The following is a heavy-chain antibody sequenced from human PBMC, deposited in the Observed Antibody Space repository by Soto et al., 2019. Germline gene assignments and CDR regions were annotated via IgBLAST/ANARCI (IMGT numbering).Heavy chain of an antibody. Sequence: GGSLRLSCAASGFTFSSYAMSWVRQAPGKGLEWVSAISGSGGSTYYADSVKGRFTISRDNSKNTLYLQMNSLRAEDTAVYYCAKVLPQWVVPYYYYYGMDVWGQGTTVTVSS. CDR3: AKVLPQWVVPYYYYYGMDV. V-gene: IGHV3-23*01. J-gene: IGHJ6*02. D-gene: IGHD6-19*01. CDR2: ISGSGGST. CDR1: GFTFSSYA.